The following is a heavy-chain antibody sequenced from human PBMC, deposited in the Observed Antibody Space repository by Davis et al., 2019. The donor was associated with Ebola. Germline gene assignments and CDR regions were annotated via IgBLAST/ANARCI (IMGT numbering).Heavy chain of an antibody. D-gene: IGHD1-1*01. CDR2: INPHNGNT. Sequence: ASVTVSCKASGYTFSSYDFTWVRQAPGQGLEWMGWINPHNGNTNYAQNVQGRVTMTADTSTSTAYMEVGSLRSDDTAVYYCARAQFPTTSDHWGQGTLVTVSS. CDR3: ARAQFPTTSDH. V-gene: IGHV1-18*01. CDR1: GYTFSSYD. J-gene: IGHJ4*02.